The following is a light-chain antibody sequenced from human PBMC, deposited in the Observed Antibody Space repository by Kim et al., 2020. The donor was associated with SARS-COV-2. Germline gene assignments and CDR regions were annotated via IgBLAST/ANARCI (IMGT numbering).Light chain of an antibody. CDR1: NIGSKS. V-gene: IGLV3-21*04. Sequence: SYELTQPPSVSVAPGKTARITCGGNNIGSKSVYWYQQKPGQAPVLVIYYDSDRPSGIPERFSGSNSGNTATLTISRVEAGDEADYYCQVWDSSSDHPVFGGGNQLTVL. CDR3: QVWDSSSDHPV. J-gene: IGLJ3*02. CDR2: YDS.